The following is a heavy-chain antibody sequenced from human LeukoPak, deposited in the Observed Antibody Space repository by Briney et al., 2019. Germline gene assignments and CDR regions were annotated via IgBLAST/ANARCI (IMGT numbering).Heavy chain of an antibody. CDR3: ARLVDCSSTSCYLYNWFDP. D-gene: IGHD2-2*01. J-gene: IGHJ5*02. Sequence: GESLKISCKGSGYSFTSYCIGWVRQMPGKGLEWMGIIYPGDSDTRYSPSFQGQVTISADKSISTAYLQWSSLKASDTAMYYCARLVDCSSTSCYLYNWFDPWGQGTLVTVSS. CDR1: GYSFTSYC. V-gene: IGHV5-51*01. CDR2: IYPGDSDT.